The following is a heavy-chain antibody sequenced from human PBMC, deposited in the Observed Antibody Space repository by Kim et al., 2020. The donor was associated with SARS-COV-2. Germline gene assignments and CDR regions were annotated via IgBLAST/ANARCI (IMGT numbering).Heavy chain of an antibody. D-gene: IGHD5-12*01. J-gene: IGHJ4*02. Sequence: STNYNPSLKSRVTISVDTSKNQFSLKLSSVTAADTAVYYCARSRWIQGDYWGQGTLVTVSS. CDR2: ST. CDR3: ARSRWIQGDY. V-gene: IGHV4-34*01.